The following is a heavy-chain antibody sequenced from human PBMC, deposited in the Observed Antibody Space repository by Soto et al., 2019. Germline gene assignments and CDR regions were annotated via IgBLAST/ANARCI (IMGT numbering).Heavy chain of an antibody. V-gene: IGHV4-59*01. Sequence: SETLSLTCTVSGGSISSYYWSWIRQPPGKGLEWIGYIYYSGSTNYNPSLKSRVTISVDTSKNQFSLKLSSVTAAETAVYYWARGGTVTTGGGRKGYMDVWGKGTTVTVSS. CDR1: GGSISSYY. CDR2: IYYSGST. D-gene: IGHD4-4*01. J-gene: IGHJ6*03. CDR3: ARGGTVTTGGGRKGYMDV.